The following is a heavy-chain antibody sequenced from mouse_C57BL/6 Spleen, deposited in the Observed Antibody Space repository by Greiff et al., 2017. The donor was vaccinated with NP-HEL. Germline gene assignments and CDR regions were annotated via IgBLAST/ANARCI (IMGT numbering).Heavy chain of an antibody. CDR3: AREGGLRQERYFDG. J-gene: IGHJ1*03. CDR2: IDPSDSET. V-gene: IGHV1-52*01. Sequence: QVQLQQPGAELVRPGSSVKLSCKASGYTFTSYWMHWVKQRPIQGLEWIGNIDPSDSETHYNQKFKDKATLTVDKSSSTAYMQLSSLTSEDSAVYYGAREGGLRQERYFDGWGTGTTVTVSS. CDR1: GYTFTSYW. D-gene: IGHD2-4*01.